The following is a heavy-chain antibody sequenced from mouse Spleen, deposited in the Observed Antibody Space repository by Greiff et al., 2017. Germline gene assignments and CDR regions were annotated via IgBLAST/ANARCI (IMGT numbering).Heavy chain of an antibody. CDR3: ARPSYGHAMDY. V-gene: IGHV5-9-3*01. Sequence: EVHLVESGGGLVKPGGSLKLSCAASGFTFSSYAMSWVRQTPEKRLEWVATISSGGSYTYYPDSVKGRFTISRDNAKNTLYLQMSSLRSEDTAMYYCARPSYGHAMDYWGQGTSVTVSS. J-gene: IGHJ4*01. CDR2: ISSGGSYT. CDR1: GFTFSSYA. D-gene: IGHD2-10*01.